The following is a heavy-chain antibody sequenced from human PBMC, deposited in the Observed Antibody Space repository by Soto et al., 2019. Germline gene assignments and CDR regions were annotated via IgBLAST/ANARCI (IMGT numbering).Heavy chain of an antibody. D-gene: IGHD2-15*01. CDR1: GFTFSNYG. CDR2: ISIDGSYK. CDR3: ATDGCECIGGNCYFRSSDFYCMDF. Sequence: QVQLVESGGGVVQPGRSLRLSCAASGFTFSNYGMHWDRQAPGKGLEWVSSISIDGSYKYYADSVKGRFTISRDNSKNTLYLQMTSLRAEDMALYYCATDGCECIGGNCYFRSSDFYCMDFWGQGT. V-gene: IGHV3-30*03. J-gene: IGHJ6*02.